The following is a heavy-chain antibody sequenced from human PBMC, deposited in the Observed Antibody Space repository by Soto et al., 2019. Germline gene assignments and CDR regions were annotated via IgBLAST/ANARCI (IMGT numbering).Heavy chain of an antibody. D-gene: IGHD4-17*01. CDR1: GFTFSSYS. V-gene: IGHV3-48*01. CDR2: ISSSSSTI. Sequence: EVQLVESGGGLVQPGGSLRLSCAASGFTFSSYSMNWVRQAPGKGLEWVSYISSSSSTIYYADSVKGRFTISRDNAKNSLYLPMNSLRAEDTAVYYCARALFDYGDYPSGLDYWGQGTLVTVSS. CDR3: ARALFDYGDYPSGLDY. J-gene: IGHJ4*02.